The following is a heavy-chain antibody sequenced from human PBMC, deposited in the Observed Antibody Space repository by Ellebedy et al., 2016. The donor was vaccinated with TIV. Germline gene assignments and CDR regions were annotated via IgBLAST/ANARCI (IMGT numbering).Heavy chain of an antibody. CDR1: GYTFTSYG. CDR2: ISAYNGNT. D-gene: IGHD3-10*01. V-gene: IGHV1-18*04. J-gene: IGHJ6*02. CDR3: ARQESGYRSGSGYYYYGMDV. Sequence: ASVKVSCKASGYTFTSYGISWVRQAPGQGLEWMGWISAYNGNTNYAQKLQGRVTMTTDTSTSTAYMELRSLRSDDTAVYYCARQESGYRSGSGYYYYGMDVWGQGTTVTVSS.